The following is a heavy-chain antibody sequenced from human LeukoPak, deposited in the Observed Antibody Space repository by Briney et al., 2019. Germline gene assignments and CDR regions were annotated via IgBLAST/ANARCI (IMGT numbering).Heavy chain of an antibody. D-gene: IGHD3-10*01. Sequence: ASVKVSCKASGYAFTGYYMHWVRQAPGQGLEWMGWINPNSGGTNYAQKLQGRVTMTTDTSTNTAYMELRSLRSDDTAVYYCARDVPMVRGDLSEDYYYYGMDVWGQGTTVTVSS. J-gene: IGHJ6*02. CDR3: ARDVPMVRGDLSEDYYYYGMDV. CDR1: GYAFTGYY. V-gene: IGHV1-2*02. CDR2: INPNSGGT.